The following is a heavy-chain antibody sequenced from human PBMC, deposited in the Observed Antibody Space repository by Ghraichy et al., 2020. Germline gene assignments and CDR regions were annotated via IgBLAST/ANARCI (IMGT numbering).Heavy chain of an antibody. Sequence: GSLRLSCTVSGYSISSGYFWGWIRQPPGKGLEWIANIFRSGGTFYNPSLKSRVTISVNTSENQISLQLSSVTAADTAVYFCARGRLIYYDSSGSYFDYWGQGTQVTVSS. V-gene: IGHV4-38-2*02. CDR2: IFRSGGT. CDR1: GYSISSGYF. D-gene: IGHD3-22*01. CDR3: ARGRLIYYDSSGSYFDY. J-gene: IGHJ4*02.